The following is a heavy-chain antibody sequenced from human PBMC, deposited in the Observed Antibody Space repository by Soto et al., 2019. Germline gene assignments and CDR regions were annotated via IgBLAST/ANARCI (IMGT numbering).Heavy chain of an antibody. V-gene: IGHV4-4*02. CDR3: ARERIYGSGSYSVDY. CDR1: GGSISSSNW. J-gene: IGHJ4*02. Sequence: SETLSLTCAVSGGSISSSNWWSWVRQPPGKGLEWIGEIYHSGSTNYNPSLKSRVTISVDRSKNQFSLKLSSVTAADTAVYYYARERIYGSGSYSVDYWGQGTLVTVSS. CDR2: IYHSGST. D-gene: IGHD3-10*01.